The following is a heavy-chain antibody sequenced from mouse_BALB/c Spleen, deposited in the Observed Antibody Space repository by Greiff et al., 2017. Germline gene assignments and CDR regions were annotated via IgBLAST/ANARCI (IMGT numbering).Heavy chain of an antibody. V-gene: IGHV14-1*02. CDR2: IDPENGNT. Sequence: EVQLQQSGAELVRPGALVKLSCTASGFNINDYYMHWVKQRPEQGLEWIGWIDPENGNTIYDPKFPGKASITADTSSNTAYLQLSSLTSDDTAVYYWAREVRRHLAYWGQGTLVTVSA. D-gene: IGHD2-14*01. J-gene: IGHJ3*01. CDR1: GFNINDYY. CDR3: AREVRRHLAY.